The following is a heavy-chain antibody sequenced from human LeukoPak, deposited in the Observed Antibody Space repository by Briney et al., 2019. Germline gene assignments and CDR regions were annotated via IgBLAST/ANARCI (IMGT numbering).Heavy chain of an antibody. CDR2: ISWDGGST. V-gene: IGHV3-43*01. J-gene: IGHJ4*02. CDR3: AKAAQADCSSTSCPGGYFDC. CDR1: GFTFDDYT. Sequence: GGSLRLSCAASGFTFDDYTMHWVRQAPGKGLEWVSLISWDGGSTYYADSVKGRFTISRDNSKNSLYLQMNSLRTEDTALYYCAKAAQADCSSTSCPGGYFDCWGQGTLVTVSS. D-gene: IGHD2-2*01.